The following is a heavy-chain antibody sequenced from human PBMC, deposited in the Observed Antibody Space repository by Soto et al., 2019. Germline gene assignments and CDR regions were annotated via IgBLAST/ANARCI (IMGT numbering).Heavy chain of an antibody. Sequence: QVQLVQSGAEVKKPGASVKVSCKASGYTFTSYAMHWVRQAPGQRLEWMGWINAGNGNTKYSQKFQGRVTITRDTSASTAYMELSSLRSDDTAVYYCARGPVATIWAYYYYYMDVWGKGTTVTVSS. V-gene: IGHV1-3*01. D-gene: IGHD5-12*01. CDR2: INAGNGNT. CDR3: ARGPVATIWAYYYYYMDV. CDR1: GYTFTSYA. J-gene: IGHJ6*03.